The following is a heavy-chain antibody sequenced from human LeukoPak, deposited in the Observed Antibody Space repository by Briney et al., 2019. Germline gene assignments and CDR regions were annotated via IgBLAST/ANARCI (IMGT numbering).Heavy chain of an antibody. CDR2: ISYSGST. CDR3: ARGGRWLQFTY. V-gene: IGHV4-61*01. D-gene: IGHD5-24*01. J-gene: IGHJ4*02. Sequence: PSETLSLTCSVSGCSVNSGTYYWSCIGQPPGKGLEWIGYISYSGSTNYNPSLNSRVTISADTSKNQFSLKLSSVTDADTAVYYCARGGRWLQFTYWGQGTLVIVSS. CDR1: GCSVNSGTYY.